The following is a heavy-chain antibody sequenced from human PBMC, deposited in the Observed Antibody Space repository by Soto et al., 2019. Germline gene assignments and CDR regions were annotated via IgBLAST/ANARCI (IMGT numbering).Heavy chain of an antibody. CDR2: IYYSGTT. J-gene: IGHJ5*02. Sequence: SETLSLTCAASSGSISSPDYYWSWLRQTPGKGLEWIGYIYYSGTTDYNPSLKRRVTMSIDTSENLFSLKLSSLTAADTAVYYCARYRRGTTSPLSNWFDPWGQGTLVTVSS. CDR1: SGSISSPDYY. D-gene: IGHD4-17*01. CDR3: ARYRRGTTSPLSNWFDP. V-gene: IGHV4-30-4*01.